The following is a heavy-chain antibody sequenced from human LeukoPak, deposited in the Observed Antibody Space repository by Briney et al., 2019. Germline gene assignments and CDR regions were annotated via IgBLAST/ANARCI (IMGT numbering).Heavy chain of an antibody. V-gene: IGHV3-33*06. Sequence: GGSLRLSCAASGFTFSSYGMHWARQAPGKGLEWVAVIWYDGSNKYYADSVKGRFTISRDNSKNTLYLQMNSLRAEDTAVYYCAKAPTFLYYMDVWGKGTTVTVSS. CDR3: AKAPTFLYYMDV. CDR2: IWYDGSNK. CDR1: GFTFSSYG. J-gene: IGHJ6*03.